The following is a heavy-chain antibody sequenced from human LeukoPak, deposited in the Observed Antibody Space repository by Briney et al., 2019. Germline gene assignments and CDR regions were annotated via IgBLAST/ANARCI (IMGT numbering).Heavy chain of an antibody. J-gene: IGHJ3*02. CDR2: IIPNLGKA. V-gene: IGHV1-69*04. CDR1: GGTFSSYA. Sequence: SVTVSCKSSGGTFSSYALSWVRQAPGQGLEWMGRIIPNLGKAYYAQKFQGRVTITAAQSTRTAYMELSSLRSEDTTVYYCARGRDGYYAFDIWGQGTMVTVSS. CDR3: ARGRDGYYAFDI. D-gene: IGHD5-24*01.